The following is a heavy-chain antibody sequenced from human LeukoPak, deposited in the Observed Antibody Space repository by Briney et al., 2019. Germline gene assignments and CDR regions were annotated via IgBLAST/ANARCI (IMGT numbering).Heavy chain of an antibody. CDR2: INPNSGGT. J-gene: IGHJ6*03. V-gene: IGHV1-2*02. D-gene: IGHD3-10*01. Sequence: ASMKVSCKASGYTFTSYDINWVRQATGQGLEWMGWINPNSGGTNYAQKFQGRVTMTRDTSTSTVYMELSSLRSEDTAVYYCARGPSITMVRGGQWYYYMDVWGKGTTVTISS. CDR3: ARGPSITMVRGGQWYYYMDV. CDR1: GYTFTSYD.